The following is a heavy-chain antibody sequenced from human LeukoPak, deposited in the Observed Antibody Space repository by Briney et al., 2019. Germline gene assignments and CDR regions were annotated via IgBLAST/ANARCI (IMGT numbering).Heavy chain of an antibody. Sequence: PGGSLRLSCAASGFTFSSYSMNWVPQAPGKGLEWVSSISSSSSYIYYADSVKGRFTISRDNAKNSLYLQMNSLRAEDTAVYYCARDGDSSGWPIDYWGQGTLVTVSS. CDR2: ISSSSSYI. CDR1: GFTFSSYS. D-gene: IGHD6-19*01. J-gene: IGHJ4*02. CDR3: ARDGDSSGWPIDY. V-gene: IGHV3-21*01.